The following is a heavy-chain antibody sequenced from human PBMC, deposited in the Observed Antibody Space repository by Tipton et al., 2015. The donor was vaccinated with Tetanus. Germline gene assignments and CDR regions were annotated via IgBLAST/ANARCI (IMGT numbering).Heavy chain of an antibody. D-gene: IGHD3-16*01. Sequence: GLVKPSETLSLTCTISRGSIGGYCWSWIRQPAGKGLEWIGRIYTSGSTNYNPSLKSLVTMSVDTSKNQFSLKLSSVTAADTAVYYCARGSRVLGPWFYWGQGALVTVSS. J-gene: IGHJ4*02. V-gene: IGHV4-4*07. CDR1: RGSIGGYC. CDR2: IYTSGST. CDR3: ARGSRVLGPWFY.